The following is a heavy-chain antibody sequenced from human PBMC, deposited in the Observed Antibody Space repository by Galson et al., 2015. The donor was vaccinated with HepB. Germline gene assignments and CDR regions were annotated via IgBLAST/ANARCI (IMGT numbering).Heavy chain of an antibody. CDR2: TYYRSKWIN. CDR1: GDSVSSNSSL. Sequence: CAISGDSVSSNSSLWNWIRQSPSRGLEWLGRTYYRSKWINDYAVSVKSRISITSDTSKNHFSLQMNSLRAEDTAIYYCADYGDYLDYWGQGTLVTVSS. J-gene: IGHJ4*02. D-gene: IGHD4-17*01. V-gene: IGHV6-1*01. CDR3: ADYGDYLDY.